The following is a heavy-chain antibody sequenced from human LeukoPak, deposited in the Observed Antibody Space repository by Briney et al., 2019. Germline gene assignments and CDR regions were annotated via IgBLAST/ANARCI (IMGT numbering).Heavy chain of an antibody. J-gene: IGHJ4*02. Sequence: SVKVSCKASGGTFSSYAISWVRQAPGQGLEWMGGIVPIFGTANYAQKFQGRVTITTDESTSTAYMELSSLRSEDTAVYYCAGGGYSYGFDYWGQGTLVTVSS. V-gene: IGHV1-69*05. CDR2: IVPIFGTA. D-gene: IGHD5-18*01. CDR1: GGTFSSYA. CDR3: AGGGYSYGFDY.